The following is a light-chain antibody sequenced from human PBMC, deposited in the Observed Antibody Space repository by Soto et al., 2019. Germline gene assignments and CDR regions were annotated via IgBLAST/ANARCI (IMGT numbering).Light chain of an antibody. J-gene: IGKJ5*01. V-gene: IGKV2D-29*02. CDR3: MQSTQLPPT. CDR1: QSLLHITGETF. Sequence: DVVMTLTPRSLSVAHGDPASISCQASQSLLHITGETFLFWYLQKPGQSPQLLIYEVSTRVSGVPDRFSGSGSGTDFTLEISRVETDDVGIYYCMQSTQLPPTFGQGTR. CDR2: EVS.